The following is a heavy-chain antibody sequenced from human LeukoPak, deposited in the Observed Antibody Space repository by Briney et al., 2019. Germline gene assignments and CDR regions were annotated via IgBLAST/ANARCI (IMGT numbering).Heavy chain of an antibody. J-gene: IGHJ4*02. V-gene: IGHV4-59*01. D-gene: IGHD3-9*01. CDR2: IYYSGST. Sequence: SETLSLTCTVSGGSISSYYWSWIRQPPGKGLEWIGYIYYSGSTNYNPSLKSRVTISVDTSKNQFSLKLSSVTAADTAVYYCAREARGNYDILTGYYGTSGIGYWGQGTLVTVSS. CDR1: GGSISSYY. CDR3: AREARGNYDILTGYYGTSGIGY.